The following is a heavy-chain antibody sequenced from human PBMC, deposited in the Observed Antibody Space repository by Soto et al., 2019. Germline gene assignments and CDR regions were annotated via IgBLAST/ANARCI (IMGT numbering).Heavy chain of an antibody. Sequence: SQTLSLTCAISGDSVSSDITSWNWIRQSPSRGLEWLGRTYYRSKWFHDYAASVKSRITVNPDTSKNQFSLELNSMTPEDTAVYYCARGNALDVWGQGTVVTVSS. CDR2: TYYRSKWFH. J-gene: IGHJ3*01. CDR1: GDSVSSDITS. CDR3: ARGNALDV. D-gene: IGHD1-1*01. V-gene: IGHV6-1*01.